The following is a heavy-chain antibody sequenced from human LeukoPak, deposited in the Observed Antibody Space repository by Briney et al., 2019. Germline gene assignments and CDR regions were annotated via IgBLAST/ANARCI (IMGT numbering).Heavy chain of an antibody. CDR2: TYTSGST. V-gene: IGHV4-61*02. CDR3: ARSRHDSSGYYADAFDI. D-gene: IGHD3-22*01. CDR1: GGSISSGSYY. Sequence: SQTLSLTCTVSGGSISSGSYYWSWIRQPAGKGLEWIGRTYTSGSTNYNPSLKSRVTISVDTSKNQFSLKLSSVTAADTAVYYCARSRHDSSGYYADAFDIWGQGTMVTVSS. J-gene: IGHJ3*02.